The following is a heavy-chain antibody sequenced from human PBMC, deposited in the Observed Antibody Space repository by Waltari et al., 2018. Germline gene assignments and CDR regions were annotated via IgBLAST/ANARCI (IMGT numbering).Heavy chain of an antibody. CDR3: ATGPIVVVPAAADDAFDI. J-gene: IGHJ3*02. D-gene: IGHD2-2*01. V-gene: IGHV3-23*03. Sequence: VQLLESGGGLVQPGGSLRLSCAASGFTFSSYAMSWVRQAPGKGLEWVSVIYSGGSTYYADSVKGRFTISRDNSKNTLYLQMNSLRAEDTAVYYCATGPIVVVPAAADDAFDIWGQGTMVTVSS. CDR2: IYSGGST. CDR1: GFTFSSYA.